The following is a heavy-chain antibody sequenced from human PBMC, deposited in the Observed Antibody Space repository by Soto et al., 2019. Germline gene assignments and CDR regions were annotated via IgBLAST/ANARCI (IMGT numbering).Heavy chain of an antibody. Sequence: QVQLVESGGGVVQPGRSLRLSCAASGFTFSSYGMHWVRQAPGKGLEWVAVISYDGSNKYYADSVKGRFTISRDNSKNTLYLQMNSLRAEDTAVYYCARPYSGYEGYSSGLDYWGQGTLVTVSS. CDR1: GFTFSSYG. CDR2: ISYDGSNK. CDR3: ARPYSGYEGYSSGLDY. J-gene: IGHJ4*02. D-gene: IGHD5-12*01. V-gene: IGHV3-30*03.